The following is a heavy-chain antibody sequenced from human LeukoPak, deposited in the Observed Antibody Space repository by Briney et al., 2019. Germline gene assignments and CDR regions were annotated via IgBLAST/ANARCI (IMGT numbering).Heavy chain of an antibody. CDR3: TSGVGQAEGPNVY. V-gene: IGHV4-4*07. Sequence: SDTLSLTCTVSGGSIRSYYWSWIRQPAGEGLEWIGRVYTSGSTHFHPSLQSPITMSVDTYKNQFSLKLSSVTAADTAVYYCTSGVGQAEGPNVYCGQGTLVTVSS. D-gene: IGHD3-10*01. CDR1: GGSIRSYY. CDR2: VYTSGST. J-gene: IGHJ4*02.